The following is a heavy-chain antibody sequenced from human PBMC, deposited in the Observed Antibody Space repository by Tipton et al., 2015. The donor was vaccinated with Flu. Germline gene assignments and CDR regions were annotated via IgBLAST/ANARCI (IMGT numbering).Heavy chain of an antibody. J-gene: IGHJ5*02. CDR2: IYYSGST. CDR1: GGSISSSSYY. Sequence: TLSLTCTVSGGSISSSSYYCGWIRQPPGKGLEWIGSIYYSGSTYYNPSLKSRVTISVDTSKNQFSLKLSSVTAADTAVYYCAREIDILTGYSPWGQGTLVTVSS. CDR3: AREIDILTGYSP. V-gene: IGHV4-39*07. D-gene: IGHD3-9*01.